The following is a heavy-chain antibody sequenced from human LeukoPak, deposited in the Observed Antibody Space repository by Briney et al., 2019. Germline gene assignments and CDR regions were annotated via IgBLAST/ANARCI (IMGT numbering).Heavy chain of an antibody. CDR3: AKGIGRAYSYGYFDY. J-gene: IGHJ4*02. V-gene: IGHV3-9*03. CDR2: ISWNSGDK. CDR1: GITFDDYA. D-gene: IGHD5-18*01. Sequence: GGSLRLSCAASGITFDDYAMHWVRQAPGKGLEWVSGISWNSGDKAYADSVKGRFTISRDNAKNSLYLQMNSLRAEDMALYYCAKGIGRAYSYGYFDYWGQGTLATVSS.